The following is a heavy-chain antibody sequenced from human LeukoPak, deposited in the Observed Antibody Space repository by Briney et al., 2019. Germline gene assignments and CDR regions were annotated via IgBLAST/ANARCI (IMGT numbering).Heavy chain of an antibody. V-gene: IGHV3-23*01. CDR3: AKCVVPAEAYYGMDV. J-gene: IGHJ6*02. D-gene: IGHD2-2*01. CDR2: ISGSGGST. CDR1: GFTFSSYA. Sequence: GGSLRLSCAASGFTFSSYAMSWVRQAPGKGLEWVSAISGSGGSTYYADSVKGRFTISRDNSKNTLYLQMNSLRAEDTAVYHCAKCVVPAEAYYGMDVWGQGTTVTVSS.